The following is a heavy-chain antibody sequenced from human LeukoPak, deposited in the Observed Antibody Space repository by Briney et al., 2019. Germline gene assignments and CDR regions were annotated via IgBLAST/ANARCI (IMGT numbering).Heavy chain of an antibody. V-gene: IGHV3-15*01. J-gene: IGHJ4*02. D-gene: IGHD3-10*01. CDR1: GFTFSNAW. CDR3: TTATMVRGVLIDY. Sequence: GGSLRLSCAASGFTFSNAWMSWVRQAPGKGLEWVGRIKSKTDGGTTDYAAPVKGRFTISRDDSKNTLYLQMNSLKTEDTAVYYCTTATMVRGVLIDYWGQGTLVTDSS. CDR2: IKSKTDGGTT.